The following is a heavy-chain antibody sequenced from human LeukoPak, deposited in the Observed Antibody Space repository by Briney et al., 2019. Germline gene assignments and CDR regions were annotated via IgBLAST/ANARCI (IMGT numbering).Heavy chain of an antibody. CDR1: GITLSNYG. J-gene: IGHJ4*02. CDR2: ISDSGGRT. D-gene: IGHD3-22*01. CDR3: AKRGVVIRVILVGFHKEAYYFDS. Sequence: GESLRLSCAVSGITLSNYGMSWVRQAPGKGLEWVAGISDSGGRTNYADSVKGRFTISRDNPKNTLFLQMNSLRAEDTAVYFCAKRGVVIRVILVGFHKEAYYFDSWGQGALVTVSS. V-gene: IGHV3-23*01.